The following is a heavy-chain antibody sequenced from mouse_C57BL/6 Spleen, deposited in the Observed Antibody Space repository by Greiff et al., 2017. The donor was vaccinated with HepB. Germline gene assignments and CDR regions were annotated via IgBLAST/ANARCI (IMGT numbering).Heavy chain of an antibody. CDR2: IDPSDSYT. CDR3: ARRRYSNYETSFDY. Sequence: VQLQQSGAELVMPGASVKLSCKASGYTFTSYWMHWVKQRPGQGLEWIGEIDPSDSYTNYNQKFKGKSTLTVDKSSSTAYMQLSSLTSEDSAVYYCARRRYSNYETSFDYWGQGTTLTVSS. J-gene: IGHJ2*01. CDR1: GYTFTSYW. V-gene: IGHV1-69*01. D-gene: IGHD2-5*01.